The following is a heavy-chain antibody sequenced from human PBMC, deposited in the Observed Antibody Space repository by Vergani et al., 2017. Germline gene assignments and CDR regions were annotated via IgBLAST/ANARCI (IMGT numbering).Heavy chain of an antibody. CDR3: ARTKLHYYYGMDV. CDR1: GGTFSSYA. Sequence: VQLVQSGAEVKKPGSSVKVSCKASGGTFSSYAICWVRQAPGQGLEWMGRIDPSDSYTNYSPSFQGHVTISADKSISTAYLQWSSLKASDTAMYYCARTKLHYYYGMDVWGQGTTVTVSS. D-gene: IGHD4-23*01. V-gene: IGHV5-10-1*01. CDR2: IDPSDSYT. J-gene: IGHJ6*02.